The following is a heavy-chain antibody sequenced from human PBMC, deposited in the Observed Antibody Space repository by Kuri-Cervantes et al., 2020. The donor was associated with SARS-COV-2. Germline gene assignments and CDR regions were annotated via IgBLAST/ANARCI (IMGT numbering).Heavy chain of an antibody. Sequence: GESLKISCAASGFTFSSYWMSWVRQAPGKGLEWVANIKQDGSEKYYVDSVKGRFTISRDNPKNTLYLQMNSLRAEDTAVYYCARDRPGRAFDIWGQGTMVTVSS. CDR2: IKQDGSEK. CDR1: GFTFSSYW. J-gene: IGHJ3*02. V-gene: IGHV3-7*01. CDR3: ARDRPGRAFDI.